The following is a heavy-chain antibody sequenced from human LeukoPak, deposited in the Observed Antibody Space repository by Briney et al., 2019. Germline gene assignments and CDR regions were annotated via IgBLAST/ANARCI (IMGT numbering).Heavy chain of an antibody. V-gene: IGHV4-61*01. Sequence: SETLSLTCTVSGGSVSSGSYYWSWIRQPPGKGLEWLGDIYYSGSTNYNPSLKSRVTIAVDTSKNQFSLKLSSVTAADTAVYYCARDRYYDSSGYLSRFDPWGQGTLVTVSS. J-gene: IGHJ5*02. CDR1: GGSVSSGSYY. D-gene: IGHD3-22*01. CDR3: ARDRYYDSSGYLSRFDP. CDR2: IYYSGST.